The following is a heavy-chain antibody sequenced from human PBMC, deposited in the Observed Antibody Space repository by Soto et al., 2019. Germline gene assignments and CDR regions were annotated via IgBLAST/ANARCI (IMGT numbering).Heavy chain of an antibody. D-gene: IGHD3-22*01. CDR2: INAGNGNT. CDR1: GYTFTSYA. Sequence: QVQLVQSGAEVKKPGASVKVSCKASGYTFTSYAMHWVRQAPGQRLEWMGWINAGNGNTKYSQKFQGRVTITRDTSASTAYMELSSLRSKDTAVYYCARSYDSSGYYFFFDYWGQGTLVTVSS. V-gene: IGHV1-3*01. CDR3: ARSYDSSGYYFFFDY. J-gene: IGHJ4*02.